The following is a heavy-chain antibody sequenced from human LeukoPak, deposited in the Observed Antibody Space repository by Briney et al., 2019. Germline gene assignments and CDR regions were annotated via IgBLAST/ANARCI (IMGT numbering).Heavy chain of an antibody. CDR2: INLNSGAT. Sequence: APVNVSCKASGYTFTGYYMHWVRQAPGQGLQWRGWINLNSGATNSAQKFQGRVTMTRDTSITTAYMELRRLRSDDTAVYYCAAALDFHYSMISDYWGQGTLVTVSS. D-gene: IGHD4-11*01. V-gene: IGHV1-2*02. CDR1: GYTFTGYY. J-gene: IGHJ4*02. CDR3: AAALDFHYSMISDY.